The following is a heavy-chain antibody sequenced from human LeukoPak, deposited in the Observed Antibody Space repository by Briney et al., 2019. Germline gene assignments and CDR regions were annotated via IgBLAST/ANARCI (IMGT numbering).Heavy chain of an antibody. CDR2: IWYDGSNK. CDR3: ARDYTPYYYDSSGFGAFDI. V-gene: IGHV3-33*01. Sequence: GGSLRLSCAASGFTFSSYGTHWVRQAPGKGLEWVAVIWYDGSNKYYADSVKGRFTISRDNSKNTLYLQMNSLRAEDTAVYYCARDYTPYYYDSSGFGAFDIWGQGTMVTVSS. J-gene: IGHJ3*02. D-gene: IGHD3-22*01. CDR1: GFTFSSYG.